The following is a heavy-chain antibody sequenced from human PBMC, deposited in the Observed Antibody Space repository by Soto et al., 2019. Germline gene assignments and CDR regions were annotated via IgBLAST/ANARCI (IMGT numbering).Heavy chain of an antibody. CDR3: ARPGRDWGSLEY. J-gene: IGHJ4*02. D-gene: IGHD7-27*01. Sequence: SETLSLTCTVSGGSISSYSWSWIRQPPGKGLEWIGYIYHSGSTYYNPSLKSRVTISVDRSKNQFSLKLSSVTAADTAVYYCARPGRDWGSLEYWGQGTRVTVSS. CDR1: GGSISSYS. CDR2: IYHSGST. V-gene: IGHV4-59*12.